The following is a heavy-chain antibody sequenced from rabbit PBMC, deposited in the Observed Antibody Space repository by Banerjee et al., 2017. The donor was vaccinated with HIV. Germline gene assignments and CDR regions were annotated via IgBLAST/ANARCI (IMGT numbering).Heavy chain of an antibody. V-gene: IGHV1S40*01. CDR2: INTNTGNT. D-gene: IGHD8-1*01. CDR1: GFSFSSGYD. Sequence: QQLVESGGGLVKPGASLTLTCKASGFSFSSGYDMCWVRQAPGKGLEWIACINTNTGNTVYASWAKGPFTISKTSSTTVTLQMTSLTAADTATYFCARDTGSSWDLWGQGTLVTVS. CDR3: ARDTGSSWDL. J-gene: IGHJ6*01.